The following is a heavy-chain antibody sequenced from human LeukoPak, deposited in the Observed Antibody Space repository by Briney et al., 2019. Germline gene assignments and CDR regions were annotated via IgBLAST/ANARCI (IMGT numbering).Heavy chain of an antibody. CDR3: ARDLPRGIAVAGFDY. Sequence: GASVKVSCKASGYTFTSYAMNWVRQAPGQGLEWMGWINTNTGNPTYAQGFTGRFVFSLDTSVSTAYLQISSLKAEDTAVYYCARDLPRGIAVAGFDYWGQGTLVTVSS. V-gene: IGHV7-4-1*02. CDR1: GYTFTSYA. D-gene: IGHD6-19*01. CDR2: INTNTGNP. J-gene: IGHJ4*02.